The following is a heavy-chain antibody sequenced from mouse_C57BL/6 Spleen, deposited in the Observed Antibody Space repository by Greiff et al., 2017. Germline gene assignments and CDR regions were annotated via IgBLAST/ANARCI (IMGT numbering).Heavy chain of an antibody. CDR1: GYTFTSYW. D-gene: IGHD2-3*01. CDR3: ARFYDGTPWFAY. CDR2: IDPSDSET. Sequence: QVQLLQPGAELVRPGSSVKLSCKASGYTFTSYWMHWVKQRPIQGLEWIGNIDPSDSETHYNQKFKDKATLTVDKSSSTAYMQLSSLTSEDSSVYYCARFYDGTPWFAYWGQGTLVTVSA. V-gene: IGHV1-52*01. J-gene: IGHJ3*01.